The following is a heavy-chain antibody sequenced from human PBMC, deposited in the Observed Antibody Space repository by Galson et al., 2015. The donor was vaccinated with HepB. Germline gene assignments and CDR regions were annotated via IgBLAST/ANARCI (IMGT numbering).Heavy chain of an antibody. CDR1: GFSFSDYW. CDR2: IRYDEYEY. V-gene: IGHV3-7*03. D-gene: IGHD3-10*01. CDR3: VRDRTYKGGNFFDF. J-gene: IGHJ4*02. Sequence: SLRLSCAASGFSFSDYWMRWIRQAPGKRPEWVANIRYDEYEYYYADFVKGRFTISRDNARNSVFLLMSSLRRDDTAIYYCVRDRTYKGGNFFDFWGQGALVTVSS.